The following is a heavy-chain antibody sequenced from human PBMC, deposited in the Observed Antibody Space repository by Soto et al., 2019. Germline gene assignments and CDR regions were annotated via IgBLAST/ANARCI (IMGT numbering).Heavy chain of an antibody. CDR1: GGSIGGYY. CDR2: VYYSGST. V-gene: IGHV4-59*01. D-gene: IGHD3-3*01. J-gene: IGHJ6*02. CDR3: AKDKLQHYDFWSGYLGRRRYYYYGMDV. Sequence: SETLSLTCTVSGGSIGGYYWSWIRQPPGKGLEWIGYVYYSGSTNYNPSLKSRVTISVDTSKNQFSLRLTSVTAADTAVYYCAKDKLQHYDFWSGYLGRRRYYYYGMDVWGQGTTVTV.